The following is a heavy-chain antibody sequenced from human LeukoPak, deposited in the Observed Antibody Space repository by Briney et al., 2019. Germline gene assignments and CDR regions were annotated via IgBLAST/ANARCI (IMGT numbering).Heavy chain of an antibody. J-gene: IGHJ6*02. CDR3: AAPTYGDYNYYNGMDV. D-gene: IGHD4-17*01. Sequence: ASVRVSCTASGFTFTSSAVQWVRQARGQRLEWIGWIVVGSGNTNYAQKFQERVTITRDKSTNTAYMELSSLRSEDTAVYYCAAPTYGDYNYYNGMDVWGQGTTVTVSS. CDR2: IVVGSGNT. CDR1: GFTFTSSA. V-gene: IGHV1-58*01.